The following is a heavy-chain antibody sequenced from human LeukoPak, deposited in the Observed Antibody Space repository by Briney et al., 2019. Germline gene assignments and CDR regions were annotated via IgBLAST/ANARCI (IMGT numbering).Heavy chain of an antibody. J-gene: IGHJ3*02. D-gene: IGHD3-22*01. CDR1: GGSISSSNW. Sequence: MPSETLSLTCAVSGGSISSSNWWSWVRQPPGKGLEWIGEIYHSGSTNYNPSLKSRVTISVDKSKDQFSLKLSSVTAADTAVYYCARDTYYYDSSLDAFDIWGQGTMVTVSS. CDR2: IYHSGST. V-gene: IGHV4-4*02. CDR3: ARDTYYYDSSLDAFDI.